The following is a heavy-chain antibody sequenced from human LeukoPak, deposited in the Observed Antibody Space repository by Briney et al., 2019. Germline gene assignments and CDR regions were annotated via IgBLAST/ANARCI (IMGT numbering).Heavy chain of an antibody. CDR1: GFTFSSYS. CDR3: AKDRGGSSSWYASFDY. J-gene: IGHJ4*02. Sequence: GGSLRLSCAASGFTFSSYSMNWVRQAPGKGLEWVSSISSSSSYIYYADSVRGRFTISRDNSKNTLYLQMNSLRAEDTAVYYCAKDRGGSSSWYASFDYWGQGTLVTVSS. D-gene: IGHD6-13*01. V-gene: IGHV3-21*04. CDR2: ISSSSSYI.